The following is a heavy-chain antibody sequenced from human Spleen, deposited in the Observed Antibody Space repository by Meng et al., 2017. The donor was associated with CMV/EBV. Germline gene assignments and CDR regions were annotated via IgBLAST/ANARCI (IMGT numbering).Heavy chain of an antibody. Sequence: GESLKISCAASGFTFSNYEMNWVRQAPGKGLEWVSSISSSSDYIYYANSVKGRFTISRDNARNSLYLQMNSLRAEDTAVYYCARTNNILTGPDYWGQGALVTVSS. CDR2: ISSSSDYI. CDR1: GFTFSNYE. V-gene: IGHV3-21*06. D-gene: IGHD3-9*01. CDR3: ARTNNILTGPDY. J-gene: IGHJ4*02.